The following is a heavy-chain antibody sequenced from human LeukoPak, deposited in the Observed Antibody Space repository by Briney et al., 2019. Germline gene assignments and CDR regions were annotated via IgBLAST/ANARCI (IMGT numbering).Heavy chain of an antibody. J-gene: IGHJ4*02. D-gene: IGHD1-26*01. CDR3: ARNASDSGTSYFDY. Sequence: PSETLSLTCTVSGGSISSSSYYWGWIRQPPGKELELIGSIYYSGSTSYNPSLKSRVTISVDTSKNQFFLKLGSVTAAGTAVYYCARNASDSGTSYFDYWGQGTLVTVSS. V-gene: IGHV4-39*01. CDR2: IYYSGST. CDR1: GGSISSSSYY.